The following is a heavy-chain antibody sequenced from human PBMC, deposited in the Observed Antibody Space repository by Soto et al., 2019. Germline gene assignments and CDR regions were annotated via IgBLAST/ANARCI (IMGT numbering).Heavy chain of an antibody. D-gene: IGHD1-1*01. J-gene: IGHJ4*02. CDR2: IKSKTDGATT. CDR1: GFTISNAW. Sequence: EVQLLESGGGLVKPGGSLRLSCAASGFTISNAWMSWVRQAPGKGLEWVGRIKSKTDGATTDYAAPVKGRFTISRDDSKNTLYLQMNSLKTEDTAVYYCTTYTPTKAVDYWGQGTLVTVSS. CDR3: TTYTPTKAVDY. V-gene: IGHV3-15*01.